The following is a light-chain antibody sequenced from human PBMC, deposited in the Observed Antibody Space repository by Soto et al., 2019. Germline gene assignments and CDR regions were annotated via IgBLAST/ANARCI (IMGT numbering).Light chain of an antibody. J-gene: IGKJ1*01. CDR1: QSVSSSY. Sequence: EIVLTQSPGTLSLSPGERATLSCRASQSVSSSYLAWYQQKPGQAPRLLIYGASSRATGIPDRFSGSGSGTDFTLTIRRLEPEDFAVYYCKQYGISRTFGQGTKVEIK. V-gene: IGKV3-20*01. CDR3: KQYGISRT. CDR2: GAS.